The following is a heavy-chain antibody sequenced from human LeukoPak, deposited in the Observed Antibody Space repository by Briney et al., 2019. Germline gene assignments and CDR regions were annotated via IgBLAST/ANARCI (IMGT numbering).Heavy chain of an antibody. CDR3: ASITEADIAVAGTNYYFDY. V-gene: IGHV4-39*07. Sequence: SETLSLTCTVSGGSISSYYWGWIRQPPGKGLEWFGSIYYSGSTYYNPSLKSRVTISVDTSNNQFSLKLSSVTAADTAVYYCASITEADIAVAGTNYYFDYWGQGTLVTVSS. D-gene: IGHD6-19*01. CDR1: GGSISSYY. J-gene: IGHJ4*02. CDR2: IYYSGST.